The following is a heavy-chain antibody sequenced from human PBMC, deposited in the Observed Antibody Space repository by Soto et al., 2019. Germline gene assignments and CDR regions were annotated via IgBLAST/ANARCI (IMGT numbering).Heavy chain of an antibody. CDR2: INPSGGRT. J-gene: IGHJ4*02. Sequence: APVKVSCKAPADTFTSYYIHWVRQAPGHGLEWMGIINPSGGRTTYAQKFQGRVTMTRDTSTSTFHMELSSLTSEDTAVYYCAGLYHYDSSGYYDYWGQGTLVTVSS. V-gene: IGHV1-46*01. CDR1: ADTFTSYY. D-gene: IGHD3-22*01. CDR3: AGLYHYDSSGYYDY.